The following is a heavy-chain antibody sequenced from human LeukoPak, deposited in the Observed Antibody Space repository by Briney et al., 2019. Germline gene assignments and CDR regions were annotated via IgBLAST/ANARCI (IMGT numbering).Heavy chain of an antibody. CDR1: GYTFTSYD. J-gene: IGHJ4*02. V-gene: IGHV1-8*01. D-gene: IGHD6-19*01. Sequence: ASLKVSCKASGYTFTSYDINWVRQATGQGLEWMGWMNPNSGNTGYAQKLQGRVTMTRNTSISTAYMELSSLRSEDTAVYYCARGQGSSGPRGFDYWGQGTLVTVSS. CDR3: ARGQGSSGPRGFDY. CDR2: MNPNSGNT.